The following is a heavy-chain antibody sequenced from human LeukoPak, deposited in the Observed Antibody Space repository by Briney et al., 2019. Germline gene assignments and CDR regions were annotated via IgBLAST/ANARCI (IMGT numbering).Heavy chain of an antibody. V-gene: IGHV4-61*02. J-gene: IGHJ4*02. CDR1: GYSISSGYY. D-gene: IGHD4-17*01. CDR2: IYTSGST. CDR3: AREATVTTLIDY. Sequence: SETLSLTCTVSGYSISSGYYWGWIRQPAGKGLEWIGRIYTSGSTNYNPSLKSRVTISVDTSKNQFSLKLSSVTAADTAVYYCAREATVTTLIDYWGQGTLVTVSS.